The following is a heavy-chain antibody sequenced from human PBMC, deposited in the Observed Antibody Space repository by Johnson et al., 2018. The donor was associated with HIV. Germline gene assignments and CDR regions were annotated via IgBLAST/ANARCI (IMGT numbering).Heavy chain of an antibody. CDR1: GFTFSDYY. J-gene: IGHJ3*02. V-gene: IGHV3-20*04. Sequence: VQLVESGGGLVKPGGSLRLSCAASGFTFSDYYMSWIRQAPGKGLEWVSGINWNGGSTGYADSVKGRFTISRDNAKNSLYLQMNSLRAEDTALYYCARDWAAVGRVGGMDAFDIWGQGTMVTVSS. D-gene: IGHD6-13*01. CDR3: ARDWAAVGRVGGMDAFDI. CDR2: INWNGGST.